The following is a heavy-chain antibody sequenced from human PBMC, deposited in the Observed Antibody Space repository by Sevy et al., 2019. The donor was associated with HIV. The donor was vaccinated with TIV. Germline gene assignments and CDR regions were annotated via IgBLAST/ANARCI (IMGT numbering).Heavy chain of an antibody. Sequence: GGSLRLSCTASGFILGYYAMHWVRQAPGKGLEWVAVSSYDGGNIYYADSVQGRFTVSRDNSKNPLYLQMNSLRPEDTAMYYCARDFYEFGDPRGLDYWGQGVLVTVSS. CDR3: ARDFYEFGDPRGLDY. CDR2: SSYDGGNI. D-gene: IGHD4-17*01. V-gene: IGHV3-30-3*01. J-gene: IGHJ4*02. CDR1: GFILGYYA.